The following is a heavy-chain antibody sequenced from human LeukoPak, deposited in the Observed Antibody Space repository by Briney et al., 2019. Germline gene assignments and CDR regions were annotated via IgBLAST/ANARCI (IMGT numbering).Heavy chain of an antibody. CDR2: IHGVGGTP. J-gene: IGHJ4*02. CDR1: GFTFGSYA. CDR3: AKDLNPREAGATIDY. V-gene: IGHV3-23*01. D-gene: IGHD1-26*01. Sequence: GGSLRLSCAASGFTFGSYAMSWVRQTPGKGLEWVSSIHGVGGTPYYADSVKGRFTMSRDNSKNTLYLQMNSLRAEDTAVYHCAKDLNPREAGATIDYWGQGTLVTVSS.